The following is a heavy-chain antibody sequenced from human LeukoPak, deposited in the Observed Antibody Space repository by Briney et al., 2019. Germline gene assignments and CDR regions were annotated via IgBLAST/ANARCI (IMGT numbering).Heavy chain of an antibody. Sequence: SETLSLTCTVSGGSISSYYWSWIRQPPGKGLEWIGYIYYSGSTNYNPSLKSRVTISVDTSKNQFSPKLSSVTAADTAVYYCARLSTHYFDYWGQGTLVTVSS. CDR2: IYYSGST. CDR3: ARLSTHYFDY. CDR1: GGSISSYY. J-gene: IGHJ4*02. D-gene: IGHD4-4*01. V-gene: IGHV4-59*08.